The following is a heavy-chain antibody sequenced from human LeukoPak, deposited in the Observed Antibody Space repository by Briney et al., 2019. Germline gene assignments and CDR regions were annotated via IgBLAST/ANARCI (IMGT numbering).Heavy chain of an antibody. Sequence: PGGSLRLSCAASGFTFSSYGMPWVRQAPGKGLEWVAVISYDGSNKYYADSVKGRFTISRDNSKNTLYLQMNSLRAEDTAVYYCAKDPREYSSSSPGDYFDYWGQGTLVTVSS. D-gene: IGHD6-6*01. V-gene: IGHV3-30*18. CDR1: GFTFSSYG. CDR2: ISYDGSNK. J-gene: IGHJ4*02. CDR3: AKDPREYSSSSPGDYFDY.